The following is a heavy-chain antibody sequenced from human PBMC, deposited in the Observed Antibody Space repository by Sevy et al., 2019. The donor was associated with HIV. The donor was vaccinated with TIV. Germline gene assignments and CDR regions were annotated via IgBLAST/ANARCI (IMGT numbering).Heavy chain of an antibody. Sequence: GGSLRLSCAASGFTFSGSAMHWVRQASGKGLEWVGRIRSKASNYAPEYVASVKGRFTMSRYDSKNTAYLQMNSLKIEDTAVYYCTSAPYDSGGYYNFDYWGQGIVVTVSS. CDR3: TSAPYDSGGYYNFDY. CDR2: IRSKASNYAP. J-gene: IGHJ4*02. V-gene: IGHV3-73*01. D-gene: IGHD3-22*01. CDR1: GFTFSGSA.